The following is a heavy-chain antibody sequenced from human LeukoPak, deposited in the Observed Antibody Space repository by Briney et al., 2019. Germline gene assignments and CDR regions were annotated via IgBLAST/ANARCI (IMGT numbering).Heavy chain of an antibody. V-gene: IGHV3-7*01. CDR2: IKQDGSQK. Sequence: PGGSLRLSCAASGFTFSSYWMHWVRQAPGKGLEWVANIKQDGSQKYYADSVKGRFTISRDNSKNTLYLQMNSLRAEDTAVYYCAKVGYSYGLRRAIDYWGQGTLVTVSS. CDR3: AKVGYSYGLRRAIDY. D-gene: IGHD5-18*01. J-gene: IGHJ4*02. CDR1: GFTFSSYW.